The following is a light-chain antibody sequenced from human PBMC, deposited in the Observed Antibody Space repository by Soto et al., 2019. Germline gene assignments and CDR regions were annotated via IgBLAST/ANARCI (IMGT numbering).Light chain of an antibody. Sequence: QSVLTQPPSASGTPGQRVTISCSGSSSSIGSNTVNWYQQLPGTAHKLLIYGHNQRPSGVPDRFSGSKSGTSASLALSGLQSEDEADYYCASWDDSLNGRVFGGGTKLTVL. CDR1: SSSIGSNT. CDR2: GHN. CDR3: ASWDDSLNGRV. V-gene: IGLV1-44*01. J-gene: IGLJ2*01.